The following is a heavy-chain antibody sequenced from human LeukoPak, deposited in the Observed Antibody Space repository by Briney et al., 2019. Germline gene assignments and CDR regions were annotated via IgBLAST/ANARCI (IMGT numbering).Heavy chain of an antibody. Sequence: GSLRLSCAASRFTFNNYAMHWVRQAPGKGLEWVAFIGYAGSNKYYADSVKGRFTISRDNSKNTLYLQMNSLRVEDTAVYYCAKDRRGGSEGDAFDVWGQGTMVTVSS. CDR3: AKDRRGGSEGDAFDV. CDR2: IGYAGSNK. V-gene: IGHV3-30*02. CDR1: RFTFNNYA. D-gene: IGHD3-10*01. J-gene: IGHJ3*01.